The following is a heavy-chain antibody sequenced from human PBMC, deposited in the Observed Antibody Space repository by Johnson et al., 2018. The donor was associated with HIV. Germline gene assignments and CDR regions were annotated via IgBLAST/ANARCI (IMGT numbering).Heavy chain of an antibody. CDR2: ISYDGSNK. Sequence: QVQLVESGGGVVQPGRSLRLSCAASGFTFSSYAMHWVRQAPGKGLEWVAVISYDGSNKYYADSVKGRFTISRDDSKNTVYLQMNSLRAEDTAVYYCARDRIAADSDAFDMWGQGTMVTVSS. CDR1: GFTFSSYA. J-gene: IGHJ3*02. V-gene: IGHV3-30*14. D-gene: IGHD6-13*01. CDR3: ARDRIAADSDAFDM.